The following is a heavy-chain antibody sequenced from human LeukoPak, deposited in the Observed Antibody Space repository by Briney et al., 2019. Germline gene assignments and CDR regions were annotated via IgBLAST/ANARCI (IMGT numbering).Heavy chain of an antibody. Sequence: GESLRLFCAASGFTFSTSAMRWVRQAPGKGLEWVSSIDGSGVKTYYADSVKGRFTISRDNSKNTLYLQMNSLRAEDTAVYYCAKGVSGPQYYFHYWGQGTLVTVSS. J-gene: IGHJ4*02. V-gene: IGHV3-23*01. CDR1: GFTFSTSA. CDR3: AKGVSGPQYYFHY. CDR2: IDGSGVKT. D-gene: IGHD4-11*01.